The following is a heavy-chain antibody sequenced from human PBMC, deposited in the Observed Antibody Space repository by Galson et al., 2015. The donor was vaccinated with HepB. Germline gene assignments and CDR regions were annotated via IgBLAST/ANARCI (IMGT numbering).Heavy chain of an antibody. D-gene: IGHD3-10*01. CDR1: KFTSFSNYV. Sequence: SLRLSCAASKFTSFSNYVMHWVRQAPGRGLEWVTLISFGGTNKYYADSVKGRFTISRDNSKNTLYLQMNSLRAEDTAVYYCTRSSYFPLYFFDYWGRGTLVTVSS. CDR2: ISFGGTNK. J-gene: IGHJ4*02. CDR3: TRSSYFPLYFFDY. V-gene: IGHV3-30-3*01.